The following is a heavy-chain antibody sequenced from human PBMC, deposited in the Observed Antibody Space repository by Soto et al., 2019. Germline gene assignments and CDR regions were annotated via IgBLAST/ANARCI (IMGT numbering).Heavy chain of an antibody. J-gene: IGHJ3*02. CDR3: ARDFGGWVDRYCSGGSCYSDAFDI. CDR1: GFTFSSYW. V-gene: IGHV3-7*01. Sequence: GGSLRLSCAASGFTFSSYWMSWVRQAPGKGLEWVANIKQDGSEKYYVDSVKGRFTISRDNAKNSLYLQMNSLRAEYTAVYYCARDFGGWVDRYCSGGSCYSDAFDIWGQGTMVTVSS. D-gene: IGHD2-15*01. CDR2: IKQDGSEK.